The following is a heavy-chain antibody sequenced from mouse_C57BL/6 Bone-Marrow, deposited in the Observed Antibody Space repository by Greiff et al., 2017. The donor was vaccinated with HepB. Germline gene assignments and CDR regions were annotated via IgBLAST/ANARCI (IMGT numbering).Heavy chain of an antibody. J-gene: IGHJ3*01. Sequence: QVQLKESGAELARPGASVKLSCKASGYTFTSYGISWVKQRTGQGLEWIGEIYPRSGNTYYNEKFKGKATLTADKSSSTAYMELRSLTSEDSAVYFCARGRLRRRGGFAYWGQGTLVTVSA. CDR3: ARGRLRRRGGFAY. CDR1: GYTFTSYG. D-gene: IGHD2-4*01. V-gene: IGHV1-81*01. CDR2: IYPRSGNT.